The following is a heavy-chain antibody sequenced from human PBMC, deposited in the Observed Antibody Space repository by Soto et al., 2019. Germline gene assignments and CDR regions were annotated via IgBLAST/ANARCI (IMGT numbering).Heavy chain of an antibody. CDR3: ARPDNVYSSSWIYWYFDL. CDR1: GYSFTSYW. Sequence: PGESLKISCKGSGYSFTSYWIGWVRQMPGKGLEWMGIIYPGDSDTRYSPSFQGQVTISADKSISTAYLQWSSLKASDTAMYYCARPDNVYSSSWIYWYFDLWGRGTLVTVSS. D-gene: IGHD6-13*01. J-gene: IGHJ2*01. V-gene: IGHV5-51*01. CDR2: IYPGDSDT.